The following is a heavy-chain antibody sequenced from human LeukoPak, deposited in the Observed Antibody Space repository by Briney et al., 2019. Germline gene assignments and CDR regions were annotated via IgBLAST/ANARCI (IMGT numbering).Heavy chain of an antibody. V-gene: IGHV1-2*02. CDR2: INPNSGGT. J-gene: IGHJ4*02. CDR3: ARDTHCSSTSCYPALRY. Sequence: ASVKVSRKASGYTFTGYYMHWVRQAPGQGLEWMGWINPNSGGTNYAQKFQGRVTMTRDTSISTAYMELSRLRSDDTAVYYCARDTHCSSTSCYPALRYWGQGTLVTVSS. CDR1: GYTFTGYY. D-gene: IGHD2-2*01.